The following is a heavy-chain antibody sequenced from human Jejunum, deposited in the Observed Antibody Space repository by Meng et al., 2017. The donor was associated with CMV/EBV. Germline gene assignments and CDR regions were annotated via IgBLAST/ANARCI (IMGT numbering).Heavy chain of an antibody. V-gene: IGHV3-21*01. CDR3: ARTGIGWSDGN. CDR1: GFIISSYS. D-gene: IGHD6-19*01. Sequence: SCAASGFIISSYSMNWVRQAPGKGLEWVSSRSGRGTYIYYADSVKGRFTISRDTAKNSLYLQMNSLRAEDSAVYYCARTGIGWSDGNWGQGTLVTVSS. CDR2: RSGRGTYI. J-gene: IGHJ4*02.